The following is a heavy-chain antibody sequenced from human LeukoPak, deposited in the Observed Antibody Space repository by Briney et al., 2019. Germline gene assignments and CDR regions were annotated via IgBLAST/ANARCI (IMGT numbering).Heavy chain of an antibody. CDR1: GFTFSSFW. D-gene: IGHD2-15*01. CDR2: IKSDGSAY. V-gene: IGHV3-7*01. CDR3: ASLPCSPGSGGSCYRGGPVDY. Sequence: PGGSLRLSCVASGFTFSSFWMSWVRQAPGKGLEWVASIKSDGSAYQYLDSVKGRFTISRDNAKNSLYLQMNSLRAEDTAVYYCASLPCSPGSGGSCYRGGPVDYWGQGTLVTVSS. J-gene: IGHJ4*02.